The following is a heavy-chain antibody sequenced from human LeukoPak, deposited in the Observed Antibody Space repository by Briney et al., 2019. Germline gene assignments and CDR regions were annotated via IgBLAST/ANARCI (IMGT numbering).Heavy chain of an antibody. CDR2: ICSSGGTT. V-gene: IGHV3-23*01. CDR1: GFTFSNYA. D-gene: IGHD3-22*01. CDR3: AQRTRDTSGYYLGAFDI. Sequence: GGSLRLSCAASGFTFSNYAMTWVRQAPGRGLEWVAGICSSGGTTYYADSVKGRFTISRDNSKNTLYLQMDSLRAEDTAAYYSAQRTRDTSGYYLGAFDIWGQGTMVTVSS. J-gene: IGHJ3*02.